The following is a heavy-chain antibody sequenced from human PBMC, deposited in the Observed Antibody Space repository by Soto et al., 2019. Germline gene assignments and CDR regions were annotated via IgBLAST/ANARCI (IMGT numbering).Heavy chain of an antibody. CDR2: MNPNSGNT. Sequence: CXASGYTFTTYDINWVRQATGQGLEWMGWMNPNSGNTAYAQKFQGRVTLTRDNSIDTAYMEVTSLRSDDKAVYYCARGGAVTNFYYYGLDVWGQGTTVTVSS. D-gene: IGHD4-17*01. J-gene: IGHJ6*02. CDR1: GYTFTTYD. V-gene: IGHV1-8*01. CDR3: ARGGAVTNFYYYGLDV.